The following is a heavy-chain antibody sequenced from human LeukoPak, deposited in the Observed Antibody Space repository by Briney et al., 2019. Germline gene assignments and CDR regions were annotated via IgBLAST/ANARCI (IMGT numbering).Heavy chain of an antibody. CDR3: ARGSYGSGSYSPYFDY. CDR2: INHSGST. D-gene: IGHD3-10*01. J-gene: IGHJ4*02. V-gene: IGHV4-39*07. CDR1: GGSISSSSYY. Sequence: SETLSLTCTVSGGSISSSSYYWSWIRQPPGKGLEWIGEINHSGSTNYNPSLKSRVTISVDTSKNQFSLKLSSVTAADTAVYYCARGSYGSGSYSPYFDYWGQGTLVTVSS.